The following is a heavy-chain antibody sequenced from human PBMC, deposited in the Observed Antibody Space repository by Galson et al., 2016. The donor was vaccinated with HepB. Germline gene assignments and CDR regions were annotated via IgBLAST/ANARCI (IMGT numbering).Heavy chain of an antibody. D-gene: IGHD5-12*01. CDR2: IFDSEST. CDR1: GGSISSYY. J-gene: IGHJ4*02. V-gene: IGHV4-59*01. Sequence: SETLSLTCNVSGGSISSYYWTWIRQPPGEGLEWIGNIFDSESTRYNPSLNSRVTISVDTSKNKVSLRLRSVTAADTAVYYCARDRDIGGYFDYWGQGILVIVSS. CDR3: ARDRDIGGYFDY.